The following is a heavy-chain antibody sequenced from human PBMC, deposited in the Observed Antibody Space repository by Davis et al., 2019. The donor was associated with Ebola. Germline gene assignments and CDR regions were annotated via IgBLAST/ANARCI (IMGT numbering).Heavy chain of an antibody. Sequence: PGGSLRLSCAASGFTFSDASMNWVRQAPGKGLEWVSSISDSGDSPNYAGSVKGRFTISRDNSKNTLDLQMNSLRVEDTAVYYCAKEGATTAKFDYWGQGVLVTVSS. V-gene: IGHV3-23*01. CDR2: ISDSGDSP. CDR1: GFTFSDAS. D-gene: IGHD4-11*01. CDR3: AKEGATTAKFDY. J-gene: IGHJ4*02.